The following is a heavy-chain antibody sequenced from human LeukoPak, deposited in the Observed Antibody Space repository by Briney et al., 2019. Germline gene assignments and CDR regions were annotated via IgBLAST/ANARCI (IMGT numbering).Heavy chain of an antibody. D-gene: IGHD3-10*01. CDR1: DYTFTSYG. J-gene: IGHJ4*02. V-gene: IGHV1-18*04. Sequence: ASVKVSCKASDYTFTSYGISWVRQAPGQGLEWMGWISSYNGNTNYAQKLQGRVTMTTDTSTSTAYMELRSLRSDDTAVYYCARDRLVLWFGESSSFDYWGQGTLVTVSS. CDR2: ISSYNGNT. CDR3: ARDRLVLWFGESSSFDY.